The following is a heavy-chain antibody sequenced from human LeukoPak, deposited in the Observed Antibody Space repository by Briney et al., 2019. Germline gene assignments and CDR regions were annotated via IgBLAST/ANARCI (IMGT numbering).Heavy chain of an antibody. V-gene: IGHV3-74*01. Sequence: PGGSLRLSCAASGFTFSGYWMHWVRQAPGKVLVWVSRINSYGSSTTYADAVKGRFTISRDNAKDTLYLQMNSLRAEDTAVYYCARLYYYGSGSYFGDYWGQGTRVTVSS. CDR1: GFTFSGYW. CDR3: ARLYYYGSGSYFGDY. J-gene: IGHJ4*02. D-gene: IGHD3-10*01. CDR2: INSYGSST.